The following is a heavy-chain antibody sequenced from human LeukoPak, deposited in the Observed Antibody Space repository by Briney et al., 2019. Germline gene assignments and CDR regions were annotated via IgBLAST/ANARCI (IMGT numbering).Heavy chain of an antibody. CDR3: AKGASVDTAMVR. Sequence: PGGSLRLSCAASGFTFINYAMSWVRQAPGKGLEWVSGIGGSGGSTYYADSVKGRFTISRDNSKNTLYLQMNSLRVEDTAVYYCAKGASVDTAMVRWGQGTLVTVSS. D-gene: IGHD5-18*01. V-gene: IGHV3-23*01. CDR2: IGGSGGST. J-gene: IGHJ4*02. CDR1: GFTFINYA.